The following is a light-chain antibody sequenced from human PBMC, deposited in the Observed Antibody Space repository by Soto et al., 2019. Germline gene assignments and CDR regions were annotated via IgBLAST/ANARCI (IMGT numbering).Light chain of an antibody. J-gene: IGKJ1*01. CDR3: QQYINRWT. V-gene: IGKV1-5*03. CDR1: QSISTW. CDR2: KAS. Sequence: DIQMTQSPSNLSASVGDRVTITCRASQSISTWLAWYQQKPGKAPKLLIYKASSLESGVPSRFSGSGSGTEFTLTISSLQPDDSATYYCQQYINRWTFGQGTKVEIK.